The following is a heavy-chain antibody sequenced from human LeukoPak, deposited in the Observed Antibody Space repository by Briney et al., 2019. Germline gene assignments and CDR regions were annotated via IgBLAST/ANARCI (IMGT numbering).Heavy chain of an antibody. V-gene: IGHV3-48*03. Sequence: PGGSLRLSCAASAFTFSSYEMNWVRQAPGKGLEWVSYISSSGSTIYYADSVQGRFTISRDNAKNSLYLQMSSLRAEDTAVYYCARANEGDIVVVSAAIRNYYFDYWGQGTLVTVSS. D-gene: IGHD2-2*01. CDR3: ARANEGDIVVVSAAIRNYYFDY. J-gene: IGHJ4*02. CDR1: AFTFSSYE. CDR2: ISSSGSTI.